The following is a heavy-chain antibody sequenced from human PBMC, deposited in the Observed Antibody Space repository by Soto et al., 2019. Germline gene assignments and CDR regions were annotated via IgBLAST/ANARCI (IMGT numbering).Heavy chain of an antibody. CDR2: ISAYNGNT. CDR3: ARALPSDYGGDYFDY. V-gene: IGHV1-18*01. Sequence: ASVKVSCKASGYTFTSYGISWVRQAPGQGLEWMGWISAYNGNTNYAQKLQGRVTMTTDTSTSTAYMELRSLRSDDTAVYYCARALPSDYGGDYFDYWGQGTLVTVSS. D-gene: IGHD4-17*01. J-gene: IGHJ4*02. CDR1: GYTFTSYG.